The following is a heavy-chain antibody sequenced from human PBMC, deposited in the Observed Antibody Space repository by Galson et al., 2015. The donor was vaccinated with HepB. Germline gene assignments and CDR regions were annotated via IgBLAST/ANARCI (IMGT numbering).Heavy chain of an antibody. CDR2: IRRKASDYAT. Sequence: SLRLSCAASGFTFSGSAIHWVRQASGKGPEWVGRIRRKASDYATAYAASLKGRFTISRDDSKNMAYLHMRSLKTDDTAVYYCVRSGDFSGYSSRWGQGTLVTVSS. CDR3: VRSGDFSGYSSR. V-gene: IGHV3-73*01. CDR1: GFTFSGSA. D-gene: IGHD6-13*01. J-gene: IGHJ4*02.